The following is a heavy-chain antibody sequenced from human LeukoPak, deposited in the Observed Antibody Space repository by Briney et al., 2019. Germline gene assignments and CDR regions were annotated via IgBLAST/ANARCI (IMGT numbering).Heavy chain of an antibody. V-gene: IGHV1-8*01. CDR1: GYTFTSYD. CDR3: ARSGYSYGNYGMDV. Sequence: ASVTFSCTASGYTFTSYDINWVRPATGQGLEWMGWMNPNSGNTGYAQKFQGRVTMTRNTSISTAYMELSSLRSEDTAVYYCARSGYSYGNYGMDVWGQGTTVTVSS. CDR2: MNPNSGNT. J-gene: IGHJ6*02. D-gene: IGHD5-18*01.